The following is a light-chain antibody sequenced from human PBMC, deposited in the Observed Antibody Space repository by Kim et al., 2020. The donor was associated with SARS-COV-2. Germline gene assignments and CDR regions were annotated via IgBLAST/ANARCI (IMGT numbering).Light chain of an antibody. Sequence: SYELTQPPSVSVSPGQTASITCSGDKLGDKYACWYQQKPGQSPVLVIYQDSKRPSGIPERFSGSNSGNTATLTISGTQAMDEADYSCQAWDSSTAVFGGGTQLTVL. CDR1: KLGDKY. CDR3: QAWDSSTAV. CDR2: QDS. V-gene: IGLV3-1*01. J-gene: IGLJ2*01.